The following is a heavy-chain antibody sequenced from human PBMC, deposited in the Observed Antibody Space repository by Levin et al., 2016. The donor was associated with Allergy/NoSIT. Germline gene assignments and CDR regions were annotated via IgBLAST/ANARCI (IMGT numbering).Heavy chain of an antibody. CDR1: GFTFSSYA. CDR2: ISYDGSNK. J-gene: IGHJ3*02. Sequence: GESLKISCAASGFTFSSYAMHWVRQAPGKGLEWVAVISYDGSNKYYADSVKGRFTISRDNSKNTLYVQMNSLRAEDTAVYYCARDAAGYAFWSGYYNDAFDIWGQGTMVAVSS. D-gene: IGHD3-3*01. CDR3: ARDAAGYAFWSGYYNDAFDI. V-gene: IGHV3-30*04.